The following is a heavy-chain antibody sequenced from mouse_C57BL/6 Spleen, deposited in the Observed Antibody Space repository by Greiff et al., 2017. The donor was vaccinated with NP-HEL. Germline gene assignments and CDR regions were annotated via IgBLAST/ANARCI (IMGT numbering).Heavy chain of an antibody. Sequence: QVQLQQSGAELVRPGASVTLSCKASGYTFTDYEMHWVKQTPVHGLEWIGAIDPETGGTAYNQKFKGKAILTADKSSSTAYMELRSLTSEDSAVYYCTRGGLGQGYFDVWGTGTTVTVSS. J-gene: IGHJ1*03. CDR2: IDPETGGT. CDR3: TRGGLGQGYFDV. CDR1: GYTFTDYE. D-gene: IGHD4-1*01. V-gene: IGHV1-15*01.